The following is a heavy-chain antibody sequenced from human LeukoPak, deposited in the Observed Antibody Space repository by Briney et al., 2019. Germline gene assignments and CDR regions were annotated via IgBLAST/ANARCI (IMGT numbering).Heavy chain of an antibody. CDR3: ARTITMIVGDFGY. Sequence: PGGSLRLSCAASGFTFSSYAMTWVRQAPGKELDWVSTISGSGGTTYYADSVKGRFTVSRDNSENTLYLHMNSLRAEDTAIYYCARTITMIVGDFGYWGQGTLVTVSS. CDR1: GFTFSSYA. D-gene: IGHD3-22*01. V-gene: IGHV3-23*01. CDR2: ISGSGGTT. J-gene: IGHJ4*02.